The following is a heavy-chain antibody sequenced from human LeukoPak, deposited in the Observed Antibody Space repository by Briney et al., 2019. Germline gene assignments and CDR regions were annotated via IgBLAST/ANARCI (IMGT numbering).Heavy chain of an antibody. J-gene: IGHJ3*02. D-gene: IGHD3-10*01. V-gene: IGHV1-18*01. CDR2: ISAYNGNT. CDR3: ARGGMVRGLIIMSDAFDI. Sequence: ASVKVSCKASGYTFTSYGISWVRQAPGQGLEWMGWISAYNGNTNYAQKLQGRVTMTTDTSTSTAYMELRSLRSDDTAVYYCARGGMVRGLIIMSDAFDIWGQGTMVTVSS. CDR1: GYTFTSYG.